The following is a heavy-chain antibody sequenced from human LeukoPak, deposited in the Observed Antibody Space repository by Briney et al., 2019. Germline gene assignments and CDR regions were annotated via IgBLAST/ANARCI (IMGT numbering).Heavy chain of an antibody. CDR2: ISAYNGNT. CDR3: VREGGSSGYYFFHY. CDR1: GYTFTGYY. V-gene: IGHV1-18*04. J-gene: IGHJ4*02. Sequence: EASVKVSCKASGYTFTGYYMHWVRQAPGQGLEWMGWISAYNGNTNYAQKLQGRVTMTTDTSTTTAYMELRSLRSDDTAVYYCVREGGSSGYYFFHYWGQGTLVTVSS. D-gene: IGHD3-22*01.